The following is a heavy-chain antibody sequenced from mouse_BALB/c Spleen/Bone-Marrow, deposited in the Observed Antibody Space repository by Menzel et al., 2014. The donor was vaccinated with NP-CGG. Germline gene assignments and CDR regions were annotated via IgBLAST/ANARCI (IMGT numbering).Heavy chain of an antibody. CDR1: GYTFNSYC. V-gene: IGHV1-9*01. Sequence: VQLQQSGAELMKPGASVKISCKATGYTFNSYCLEWVKQRPGHGLEWIGEILPGSGSTNYNEKFKGKATFTTDTSSNTAYMQLSSLTSEDSAVYYCARGGYGYLFAYWGQGTLVTVSA. CDR3: ARGGYGYLFAY. J-gene: IGHJ3*01. D-gene: IGHD2-2*01. CDR2: ILPGSGST.